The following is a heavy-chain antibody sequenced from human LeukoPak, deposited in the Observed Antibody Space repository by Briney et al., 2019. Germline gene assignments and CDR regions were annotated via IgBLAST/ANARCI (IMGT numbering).Heavy chain of an antibody. CDR1: GGSVGSTTYY. CDR2: IDYRGTT. Sequence: PSETLSLTCTVSGGSVGSTTYYWGWIRQPPGKGLEWIGHIDYRGTTYYNPSLNSRVTISADTSKNQFSLKLSSVTAADTAVYHCARHNGGFGGVVASWGQGTLVTVSS. D-gene: IGHD3-16*02. J-gene: IGHJ5*02. CDR3: ARHNGGFGGVVAS. V-gene: IGHV4-39*01.